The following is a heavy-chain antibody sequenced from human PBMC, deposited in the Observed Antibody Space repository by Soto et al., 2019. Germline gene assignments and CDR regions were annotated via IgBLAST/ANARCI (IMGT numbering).Heavy chain of an antibody. V-gene: IGHV4-61*01. CDR2: IYYSGST. CDR1: GGSVSSSSYY. Sequence: PSEILSLTCTVSGGSVSSSSYYWSWIRQPPGKGLEWIGYIYYSGSTNYNPSLKSRVTISVDTSKNQFSLNLNSVTPADTAVYFCAREDYGDYVDSWGQGTLVTVSS. J-gene: IGHJ4*02. CDR3: AREDYGDYVDS. D-gene: IGHD4-17*01.